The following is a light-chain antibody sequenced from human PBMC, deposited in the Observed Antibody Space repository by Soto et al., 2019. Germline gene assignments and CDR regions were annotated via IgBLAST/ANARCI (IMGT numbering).Light chain of an antibody. CDR2: DAS. V-gene: IGKV1-5*01. Sequence: IQMPQSPSTLSASVGDRVTITCRASQSVRSWLAWYQQKPGRAPKFLIYDASSLESGVPSRFSGSGSGTEFTLTISSVQPDDFATYFCQHYDTFSWTFGQGTKVDIK. CDR1: QSVRSW. J-gene: IGKJ1*01. CDR3: QHYDTFSWT.